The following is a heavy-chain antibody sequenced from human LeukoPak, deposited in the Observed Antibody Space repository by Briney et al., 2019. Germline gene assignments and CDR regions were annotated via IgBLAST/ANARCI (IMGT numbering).Heavy chain of an antibody. J-gene: IGHJ4*02. Sequence: ASVKVSCKASGYTFTGYYMHWVRQAPGQGLEWMGWINPSSGGTNYAQKFQGRVTMTRDTSISTAYMELSRLRSDDTAVYYCAREHYYYGSGSDYWGQGTLVTVSS. CDR3: AREHYYYGSGSDY. D-gene: IGHD3-10*01. CDR1: GYTFTGYY. V-gene: IGHV1-2*02. CDR2: INPSSGGT.